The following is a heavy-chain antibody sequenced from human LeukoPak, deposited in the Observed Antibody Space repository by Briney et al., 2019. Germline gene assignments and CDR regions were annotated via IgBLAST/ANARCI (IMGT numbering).Heavy chain of an antibody. CDR2: IYYSGST. CDR1: GGSINSYY. J-gene: IGHJ3*01. Sequence: PSETLSLTCTVSGGSINSYYWSWIRQPPGKGLECIGYIYYSGSTNYNPSLKSRVTISVDTSKNQFSLKLSSVTAADTAVYYCARQGSGGRSFDVWGQGTMVTVSS. V-gene: IGHV4-59*01. CDR3: ARQGSGGRSFDV. D-gene: IGHD1-26*01.